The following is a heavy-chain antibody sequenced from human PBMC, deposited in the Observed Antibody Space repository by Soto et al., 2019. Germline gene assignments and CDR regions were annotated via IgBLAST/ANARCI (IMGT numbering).Heavy chain of an antibody. CDR2: ISSSGSTI. J-gene: IGHJ6*03. CDR1: GFTFSDYY. Sequence: QVQLVESGGGLVKPGGSLRLSCAASGFTFSDYYMSWIRQAPGKGLEWVSYISSSGSTIYYADSVKGRFTISRDNAKNSLYLQMISLKAEDTAVYYCARAVAAAGYYYYYYYYMDVWGKGTTVTVSS. CDR3: ARAVAAAGYYYYYYYYMDV. V-gene: IGHV3-11*01. D-gene: IGHD6-13*01.